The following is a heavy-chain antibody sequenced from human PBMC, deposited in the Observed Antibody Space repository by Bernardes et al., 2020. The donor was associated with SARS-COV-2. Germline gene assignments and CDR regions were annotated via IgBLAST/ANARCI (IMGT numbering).Heavy chain of an antibody. D-gene: IGHD3-10*01. CDR2: ISAYNGNT. V-gene: IGHV1-18*04. Sequence: ASVKVSCKASGYTFTTYGITWVRQAPGQGLEWMGWISAYNGNTIYAQTLHGRVAMTTDTSTSTAYMELRSLTSDDTAVYYCARASANYYGLWNLDYWGQGTLVTVSS. J-gene: IGHJ4*02. CDR1: GYTFTTYG. CDR3: ARASANYYGLWNLDY.